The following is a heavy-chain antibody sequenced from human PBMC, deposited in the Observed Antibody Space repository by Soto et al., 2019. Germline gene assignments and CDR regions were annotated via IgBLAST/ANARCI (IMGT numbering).Heavy chain of an antibody. CDR2: MNPNSGNT. V-gene: IGHV1-8*01. CDR3: ARVGYAKYHYYGMDV. Sequence: VASVKVSRKASGYTFTSYDINWVRQATGQGLEWMGWMNPNSGNTGYAQKFQGRVTMTRNTSISTAYMELSSLRSEDTAVYYCARVGYAKYHYYGMDVWGQGTTVTVSS. CDR1: GYTFTSYD. D-gene: IGHD5-12*01. J-gene: IGHJ6*02.